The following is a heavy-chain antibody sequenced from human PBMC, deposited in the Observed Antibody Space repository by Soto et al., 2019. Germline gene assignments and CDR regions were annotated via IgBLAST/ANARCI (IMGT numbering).Heavy chain of an antibody. CDR2: ISGSGGST. Sequence: GGSLRLSCAASGFTFSSYAMSWVRQAPGKGLEWVSAISGSGGSTYYADSVKGRFTISRDNSKNTLYLQMNSLRAEDTAVYYCAKGIAAAPPPYYYYYGMDVWGQGTTVTVSS. V-gene: IGHV3-23*01. J-gene: IGHJ6*02. CDR1: GFTFSSYA. D-gene: IGHD6-13*01. CDR3: AKGIAAAPPPYYYYYGMDV.